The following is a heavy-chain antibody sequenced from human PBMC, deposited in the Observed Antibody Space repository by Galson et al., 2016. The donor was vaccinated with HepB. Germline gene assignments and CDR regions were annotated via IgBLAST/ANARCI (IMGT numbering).Heavy chain of an antibody. J-gene: IGHJ3*02. CDR2: FDPVDGET. Sequence: SVKVSCKVSGYTLTELSMHWVRQAPGKGLEWMGGFDPVDGETIFAQRFQGRVTMTEDTSTDTAYMEMSSLGSEDTAVYYCATSRDYYDTSGHPNDAFDIWGQGTMVTVSS. D-gene: IGHD3-22*01. CDR3: ATSRDYYDTSGHPNDAFDI. CDR1: GYTLTELS. V-gene: IGHV1-24*01.